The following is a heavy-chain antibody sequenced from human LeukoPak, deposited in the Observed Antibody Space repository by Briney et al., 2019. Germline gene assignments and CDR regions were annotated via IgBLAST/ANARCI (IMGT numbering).Heavy chain of an antibody. CDR3: ARGLTSSDWYFDL. V-gene: IGHV4-59*01. D-gene: IGHD4/OR15-4a*01. CDR1: GGSFSGYY. Sequence: SETLSLTCAVYGGSFSGYYWSWTRQPPGKGLEWIAYIRYSGSTNYNPSLRSRVTISVDTSKNQFSLKLSSVTAADTAVYYCARGLTSSDWYFDLWGRGTLVTVSS. CDR2: IRYSGST. J-gene: IGHJ2*01.